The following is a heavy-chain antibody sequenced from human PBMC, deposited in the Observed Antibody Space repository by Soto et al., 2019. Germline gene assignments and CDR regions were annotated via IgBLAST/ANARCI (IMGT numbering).Heavy chain of an antibody. J-gene: IGHJ4*02. CDR2: ISGSGGST. Sequence: PGGSLRLSCAASGSTFSSYAMSWVRQAPGKGLEWVSAISGSGGSTYYADSVKGRFTISRDNSKNTLYLQMNSLRAEDTAVYYCAIVWFGDYGLDYWGQGTLVTVSS. CDR3: AIVWFGDYGLDY. D-gene: IGHD4-17*01. CDR1: GSTFSSYA. V-gene: IGHV3-23*01.